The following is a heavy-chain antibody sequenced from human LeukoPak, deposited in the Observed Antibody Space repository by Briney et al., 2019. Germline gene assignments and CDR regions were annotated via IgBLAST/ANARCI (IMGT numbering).Heavy chain of an antibody. V-gene: IGHV3-30*02. D-gene: IGHD3-9*01. CDR1: GFTFSSYG. Sequence: GGSLRLSCAASGFTFSSYGMHWVRQAPGKGLEWVAFIRYDGSNKYYADSVKGRFTISRDNSKNTLYLQMNSLRAEDTAVYYCAKDRAEYYDILTGVDYWGQGTLVTVPS. J-gene: IGHJ4*02. CDR2: IRYDGSNK. CDR3: AKDRAEYYDILTGVDY.